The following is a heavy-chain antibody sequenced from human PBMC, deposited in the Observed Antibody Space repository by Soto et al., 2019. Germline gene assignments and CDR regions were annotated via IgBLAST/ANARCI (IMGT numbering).Heavy chain of an antibody. J-gene: IGHJ6*02. CDR1: GGSISSNNW. CDR3: ARQLVPPEYYYGMDV. D-gene: IGHD6-13*01. CDR2: IYHTGST. V-gene: IGHV4-4*02. Sequence: QVQLQESGPGLVKPSGTLSLTCAVSGGSISSNNWWSWVRQPPGKGLEWIGEIYHTGSTNYNPSLKSRVTISVDKSTNQFSLKLSSVTAADTAMYYCARQLVPPEYYYGMDVWGQGTTVTVSS.